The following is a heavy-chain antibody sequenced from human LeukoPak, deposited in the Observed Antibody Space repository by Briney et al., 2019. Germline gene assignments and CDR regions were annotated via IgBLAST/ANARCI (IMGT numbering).Heavy chain of an antibody. V-gene: IGHV4-59*01. CDR1: GGSISSYY. Sequence: PSETLSLTCTVSGGSISSYYWSWIRQPPGKGLEWIGYIYYSGSTNYNPSPKSRVTISVDTSKNQFSLKLSSVTAADTAVYYCARGYSYAHFDYWGQGTLVTVSS. D-gene: IGHD5-18*01. CDR3: ARGYSYAHFDY. J-gene: IGHJ4*02. CDR2: IYYSGST.